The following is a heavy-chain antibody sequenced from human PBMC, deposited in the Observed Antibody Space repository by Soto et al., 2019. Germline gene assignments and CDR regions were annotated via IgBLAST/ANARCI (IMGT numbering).Heavy chain of an antibody. D-gene: IGHD3-16*01. CDR3: ADIGGYDSVGGAY. Sequence: GGSLRLSCAASGFTFSAYGMHWVRQAPGKGLEWVTFISFNGKNTDYADSVKGRFTVSRDNARKTLYLQMNSLRVEDTAVYYCADIGGYDSVGGAYWGQRARVTASS. V-gene: IGHV3-33*05. CDR2: ISFNGKNT. CDR1: GFTFSAYG. J-gene: IGHJ4*02.